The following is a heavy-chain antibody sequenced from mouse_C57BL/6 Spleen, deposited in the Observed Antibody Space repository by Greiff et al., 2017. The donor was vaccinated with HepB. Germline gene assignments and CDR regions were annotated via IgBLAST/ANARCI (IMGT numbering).Heavy chain of an antibody. Sequence: EVHLVESGGGLVKPGGSLKLSCAASGFTFSDYGMHWVRQAPEKGLEWVAYISSGSSTIYYADTVKGRFTISRDNAKNTLFLQMTSLRSEDTAMYYCVRDHYYCSSSFAYWGQGTLVTVSA. V-gene: IGHV5-17*01. J-gene: IGHJ3*01. CDR1: GFTFSDYG. D-gene: IGHD1-1*01. CDR2: ISSGSSTI. CDR3: VRDHYYCSSSFAY.